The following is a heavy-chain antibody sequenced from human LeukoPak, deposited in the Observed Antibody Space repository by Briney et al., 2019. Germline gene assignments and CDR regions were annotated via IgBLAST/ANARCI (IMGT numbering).Heavy chain of an antibody. CDR3: ARGGGWDAFDI. V-gene: IGHV4-61*02. D-gene: IGHD2-15*01. CDR2: IHTSGST. CDR1: GGSISSCSYF. Sequence: SETLSLTCTVSGGSISSCSYFWSWIRQSAGQGLEWIGRIHTSGSTNYNPSLKSRVTISLDTSKNQFSLKLSSVTAADTAVYYCARGGGWDAFDIWGQGTVVTVSS. J-gene: IGHJ3*02.